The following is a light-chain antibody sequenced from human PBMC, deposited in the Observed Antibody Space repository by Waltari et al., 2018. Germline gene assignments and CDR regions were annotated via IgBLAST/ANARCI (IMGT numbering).Light chain of an antibody. CDR2: DVS. V-gene: IGLV2-14*03. CDR1: SSDVGASDY. CDR3: SSSTFTTLI. J-gene: IGLJ2*01. Sequence: QSALTQPASVSGSPGQSITISCTGTSSDVGASDYVSWYQQHPGKAPKLMIYDVSSRPSGGSNRFSGSKSGNTASLTISGLQTEDEADYYCSSSTFTTLIFGGGTKLTVL.